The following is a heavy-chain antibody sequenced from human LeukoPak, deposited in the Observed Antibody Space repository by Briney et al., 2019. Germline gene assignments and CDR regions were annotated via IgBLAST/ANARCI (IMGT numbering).Heavy chain of an antibody. J-gene: IGHJ4*02. D-gene: IGHD4-23*01. CDR3: AKPAGVTYRNFDY. Sequence: SCKASGGTFSSYGMHWVRQAPGKGLEWVAVISYDGSNKYYADSVKGRFTISRDNSKNTLYLQMNSLRAEDTAVYYCAKPAGVTYRNFDYWGQGTLVTVSS. V-gene: IGHV3-30*18. CDR1: GGTFSSYG. CDR2: ISYDGSNK.